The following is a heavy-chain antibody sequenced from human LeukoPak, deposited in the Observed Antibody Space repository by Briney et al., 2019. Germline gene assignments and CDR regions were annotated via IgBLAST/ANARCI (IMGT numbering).Heavy chain of an antibody. Sequence: GGSLRLSCAASGFTFSSYAMSWVRQAPGKGLEWVSALSGRGGSTYYADSVKGRFTISRDNSKNTLYLQMNSLRAEDTALYYCXKXSHXAIPXXYYMDVXGKGTTVTVSS. V-gene: IGHV3-23*01. CDR1: GFTFSSYA. CDR2: LSGRGGST. CDR3: XKXSHXAIPXXYYMDV. J-gene: IGHJ6*03.